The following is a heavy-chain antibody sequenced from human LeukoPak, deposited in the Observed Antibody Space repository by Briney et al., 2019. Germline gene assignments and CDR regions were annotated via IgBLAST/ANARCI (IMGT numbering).Heavy chain of an antibody. D-gene: IGHD1-14*01. V-gene: IGHV3-23*01. CDR2: ISGSGGST. CDR1: GFTFSSYA. CDR3: AKDRHPARTDGYCFDY. J-gene: IGHJ4*02. Sequence: GGSLRLSCAASGFTFSSYAMSWVRQAPGKGLEWVSAISGSGGSTYYADSVKGRFTISRDNSNNTLYLQMSSLKSEDTAVYYCAKDRHPARTDGYCFDYWGQGTLVTVSA.